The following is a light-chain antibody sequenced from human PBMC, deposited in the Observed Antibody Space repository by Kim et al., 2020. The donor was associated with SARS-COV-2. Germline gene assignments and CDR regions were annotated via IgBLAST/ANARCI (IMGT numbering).Light chain of an antibody. J-gene: IGKJ2*03. Sequence: ASIGDRVTISCRANKSISSWLAWYQQKPGKAPKLLIYKTSYLESGVPSGFSGSGSGTEFTLTIASLQPDDFATYYCQQDDKDPYSFGQGTKVDIK. CDR3: QQDDKDPYS. CDR2: KTS. V-gene: IGKV1-5*03. CDR1: KSISSW.